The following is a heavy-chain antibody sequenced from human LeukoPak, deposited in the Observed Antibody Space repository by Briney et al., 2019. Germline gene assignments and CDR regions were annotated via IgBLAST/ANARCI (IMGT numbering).Heavy chain of an antibody. Sequence: ASVTLFNTASGYTFTCYYMGWVRQAPGQGLEWMGWINPNSGGTNYAHKFQGRVTMTRDTSITTAYMELTSDDTAVYYCARAYSYPHSTRSTFHLWGEGGMVSVSS. J-gene: IGHJ3*01. CDR3: ARAYSYPHSTRSTFHL. D-gene: IGHD2-15*01. CDR1: GYTFTCYY. V-gene: IGHV1-2*07. CDR2: INPNSGGT.